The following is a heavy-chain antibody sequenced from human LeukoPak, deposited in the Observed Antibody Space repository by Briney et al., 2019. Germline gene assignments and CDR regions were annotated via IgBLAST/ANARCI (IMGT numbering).Heavy chain of an antibody. V-gene: IGHV4-39*01. CDR1: GGSISSSSYY. CDR2: IYYSGST. D-gene: IGHD3-10*01. Sequence: SETLSLTCTVSGGSISSSSYYWGWIRQPPGKGLEWIGSIYYSGSTYYNPSLKSRVTISVDTSKNQFSLKLSSVTAADTAVYYCAPIWFGEVDFDYWGQGTLVTVSS. J-gene: IGHJ4*02. CDR3: APIWFGEVDFDY.